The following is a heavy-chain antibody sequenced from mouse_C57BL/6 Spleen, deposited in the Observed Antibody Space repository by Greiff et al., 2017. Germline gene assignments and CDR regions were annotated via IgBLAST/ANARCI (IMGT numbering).Heavy chain of an antibody. D-gene: IGHD2-1*01. Sequence: QVQLQQSGAELVRPGASVTLSCKASGYTFTDYEMHWVKQTPVHGLEWIGAIDPETGGTAYNQKFKGKARLTADKSSSTAYMELRSLTSEDSAVYYCTSDGNYVGFAYWGQGTLVTVSA. J-gene: IGHJ3*01. V-gene: IGHV1-15*01. CDR3: TSDGNYVGFAY. CDR2: IDPETGGT. CDR1: GYTFTDYE.